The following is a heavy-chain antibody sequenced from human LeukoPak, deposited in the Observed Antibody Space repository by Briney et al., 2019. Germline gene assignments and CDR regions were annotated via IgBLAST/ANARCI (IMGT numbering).Heavy chain of an antibody. CDR1: GGSIRSRSYY. CDR3: ARDCRISGWTDACDI. V-gene: IGHV4-61*02. J-gene: IGHJ3*02. D-gene: IGHD6-19*01. CDR2: IYASGST. Sequence: SETLSLTCTVSGGSIRSRSYYWSWIRQPPGKGLEWIGRIYASGSTNYNPSLKSRVSMSIEKSKSQFSLKLNYVTAADTAIYYCARDCRISGWTDACDIWGQGTMVTVSS.